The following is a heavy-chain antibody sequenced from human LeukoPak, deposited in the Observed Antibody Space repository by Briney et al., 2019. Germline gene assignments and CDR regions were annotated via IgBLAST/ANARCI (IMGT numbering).Heavy chain of an antibody. CDR2: ISSSSSEI. D-gene: IGHD3-22*01. CDR1: GFTFSSYS. Sequence: GGSLRLSCAASGFTFSSYSMSWVRQAPGKGLGWVSSISSSSSEIYYAHSVKGRFTISRDNPKTSLYLNMNSLTAEDTAVYYCAREPYYYDSNGRGAFDIWGQGTMVTVSS. V-gene: IGHV3-21*01. CDR3: AREPYYYDSNGRGAFDI. J-gene: IGHJ3*02.